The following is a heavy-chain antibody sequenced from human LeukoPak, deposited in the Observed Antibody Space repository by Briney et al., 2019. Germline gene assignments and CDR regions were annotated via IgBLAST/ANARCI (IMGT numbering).Heavy chain of an antibody. Sequence: PGGSLRLSCAASGFTFNNCGIHWVRQAPGKGLEWVAFISYDGSNIYYADSVKGRFTISRDNSKNTLDLQMNSLRAEDTAVYYCARDISYGSDSYNNYGMDVWGQGATVTVSS. CDR3: ARDISYGSDSYNNYGMDV. J-gene: IGHJ6*02. CDR2: ISYDGSNI. CDR1: GFTFNNCG. D-gene: IGHD3-10*01. V-gene: IGHV3-30*03.